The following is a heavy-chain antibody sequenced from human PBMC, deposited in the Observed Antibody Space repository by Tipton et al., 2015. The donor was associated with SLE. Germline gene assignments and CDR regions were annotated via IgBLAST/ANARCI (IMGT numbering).Heavy chain of an antibody. D-gene: IGHD6-19*01. J-gene: IGHJ4*02. V-gene: IGHV4-34*01. CDR3: ARELYSSSFDY. Sequence: TLSLTCAVYGGSFSGYYWSWIRQPPGKGLEWIGEINHSGSTNYNPSLKSRVTISVDTSKNQFSLKLSSVTAADTAVYYCARELYSSSFDYLGQGTLVTVSS. CDR2: INHSGST. CDR1: GGSFSGYY.